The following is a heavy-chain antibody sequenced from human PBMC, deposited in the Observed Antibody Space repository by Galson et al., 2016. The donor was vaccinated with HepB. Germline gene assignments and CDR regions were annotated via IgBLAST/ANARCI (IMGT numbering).Heavy chain of an antibody. Sequence: SLRLSCAASGFTFSSYSMNWVRQAPGKGLEWVSSISSSNAYIYYADSVKGRFTISRDNAKNSLYLQMNSLRAEDTAMYYCARDQGIFGVVIPNFDYWGQGTLVTVSS. CDR1: GFTFSSYS. D-gene: IGHD3-3*01. J-gene: IGHJ4*02. CDR3: ARDQGIFGVVIPNFDY. CDR2: ISSSNAYI. V-gene: IGHV3-21*01.